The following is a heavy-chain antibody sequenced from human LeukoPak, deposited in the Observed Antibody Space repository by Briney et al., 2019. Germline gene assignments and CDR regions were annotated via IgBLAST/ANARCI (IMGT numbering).Heavy chain of an antibody. CDR3: AREDSSGYDY. CDR1: GYTFTGYY. CDR2: INPSSGGT. D-gene: IGHD3-22*01. Sequence: GASVKVSCKASGYTFTGYYMHWVRQAPGQGLEWMGWINPSSGGTNYAQNFQGRVTMTRDTSTSTAYMEVSRLRSDDTAVYYCAREDSSGYDYWGQGTLVTVSS. V-gene: IGHV1-2*02. J-gene: IGHJ4*02.